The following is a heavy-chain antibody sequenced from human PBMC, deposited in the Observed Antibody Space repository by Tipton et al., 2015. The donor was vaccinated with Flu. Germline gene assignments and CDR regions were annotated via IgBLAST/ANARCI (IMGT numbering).Heavy chain of an antibody. J-gene: IGHJ4*02. V-gene: IGHV4-61*08. CDR2: DYCNGNN. D-gene: IGHD1-26*01. Sequence: TLSLTCTVSGGSVRSSAYCWSWIRQPPGKGLEWIAYDYCNGNNNYNPSLKSRVTVAVDTSKNQFSLKLTSVTAADTAIYFCARDNMGSLDYWGQGLLVTASS. CDR3: ARDNMGSLDY. CDR1: GGSVRSSAYC.